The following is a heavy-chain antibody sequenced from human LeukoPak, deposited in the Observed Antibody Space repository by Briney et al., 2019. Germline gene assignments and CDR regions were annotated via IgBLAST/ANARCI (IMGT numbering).Heavy chain of an antibody. Sequence: GGSLRLSCAASGFTFSTYAMHWVRQAPGRGLEYVSAISTNGGGTYYANSVKGRFTISRDNSKNTLYLQMGSLRAEDMAVYYCARWGSTSCYDYWGQGTLVTVSS. CDR3: ARWGSTSCYDY. J-gene: IGHJ4*02. D-gene: IGHD2-2*01. CDR1: GFTFSTYA. V-gene: IGHV3-64*01. CDR2: ISTNGGGT.